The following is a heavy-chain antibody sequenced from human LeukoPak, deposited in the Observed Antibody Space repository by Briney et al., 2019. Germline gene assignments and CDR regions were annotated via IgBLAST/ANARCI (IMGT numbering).Heavy chain of an antibody. V-gene: IGHV5-51*01. CDR2: IYPGDSDT. CDR1: GYSFTSYW. Sequence: GESLKISCKGSGYSFTSYWIGWVRQMPGKGLEWMGIIYPGDSDTRYSPSFQGQVTISADKSISTAYLQWSSLKASDTAMYYCARIPLYGDYATSYYYYGMDVWGQGTTVTVSS. D-gene: IGHD4-17*01. J-gene: IGHJ6*02. CDR3: ARIPLYGDYATSYYYYGMDV.